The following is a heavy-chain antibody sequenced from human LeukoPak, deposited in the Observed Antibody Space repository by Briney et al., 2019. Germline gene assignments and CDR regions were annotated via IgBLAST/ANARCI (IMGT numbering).Heavy chain of an antibody. V-gene: IGHV4-59*01. Sequence: PSETLSLTCTVSGGSISSYYWSWIRQPPGKGLEWIGYIYYSGSTNYNPSLKSRVTISVDTSKNQFSLKLSSVTAADTAVYYCAKDHSGLTLNAEYYYGSGYFGLVDYWGQGTLVTVSS. CDR3: AKDHSGLTLNAEYYYGSGYFGLVDY. CDR2: IYYSGST. D-gene: IGHD3-10*01. CDR1: GGSISSYY. J-gene: IGHJ4*02.